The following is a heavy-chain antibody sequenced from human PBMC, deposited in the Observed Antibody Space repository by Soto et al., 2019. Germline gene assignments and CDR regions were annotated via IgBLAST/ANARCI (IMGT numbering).Heavy chain of an antibody. CDR1: GGSISSSSYF. V-gene: IGHV4-39*01. J-gene: IGHJ5*02. CDR3: ARHPSDFWFDP. CDR2: IYSSGST. Sequence: QLQLQESGPGLVKPSETLSLTCTVSGGSISSSSYFWGWIRQPPGKGLEWIGSIYSSGSTYYNPSLKSRVTVSVDTSKNQFSLKLSSVTAADTAVYYCARHPSDFWFDPWGQGTLVTVSS. D-gene: IGHD2-21*02.